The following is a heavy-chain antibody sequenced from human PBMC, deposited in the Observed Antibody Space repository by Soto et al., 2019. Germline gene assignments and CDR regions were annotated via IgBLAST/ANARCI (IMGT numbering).Heavy chain of an antibody. CDR2: MEHSTGRT. J-gene: IGHJ4*02. CDR1: GYSFTSLD. V-gene: IGHV1-8*02. CDR3: ARGVSAGVDY. D-gene: IGHD1-26*01. Sequence: QVQLVQSGAEAREPGASVKVSCKASGYSFTSLDINWVRQTAGQGLEWMGWMEHSTGRTGYAQKFKGRVTMTRDTSINTSYMDLTTLTSDDTAFYYCARGVSAGVDYWGQGTLVTVS.